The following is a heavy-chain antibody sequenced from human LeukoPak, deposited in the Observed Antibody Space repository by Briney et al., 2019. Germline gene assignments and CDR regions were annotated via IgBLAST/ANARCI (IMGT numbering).Heavy chain of an antibody. D-gene: IGHD5-18*01. V-gene: IGHV3-23*01. CDR2: ICVSGGST. Sequence: PGGSLRLSCAASGFTFSNYAMIWVRQAPGKGLEWVSAICVSGGSTYYADSVKDRFTISRDNSKNTLYLQINSLRAEDPAVYYCAKDYTPPGYSYGTYYYGMDVWGQGTTVTVS. CDR1: GFTFSNYA. J-gene: IGHJ6*02. CDR3: AKDYTPPGYSYGTYYYGMDV.